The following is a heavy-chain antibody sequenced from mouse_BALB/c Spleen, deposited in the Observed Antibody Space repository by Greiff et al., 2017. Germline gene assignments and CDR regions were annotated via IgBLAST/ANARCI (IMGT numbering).Heavy chain of an antibody. CDR3: ARGLLLYYYAMDY. CDR2: INPSNGRT. V-gene: IGHV1S81*02. CDR1: GYTFTSYW. D-gene: IGHD2-3*01. Sequence: VQLQQPGAELVKPGASVKLSCKASGYTFTSYWMHWVKQRPGQGLEWIGEINPSNGRTNYNEKFKSKATLTVDKSSSTAYMQLSSLTSEDSAVYYCARGLLLYYYAMDYWGQGTSVTVSS. J-gene: IGHJ4*01.